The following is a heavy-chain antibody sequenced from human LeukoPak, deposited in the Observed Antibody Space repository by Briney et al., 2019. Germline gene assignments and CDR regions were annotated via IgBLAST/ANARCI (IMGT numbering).Heavy chain of an antibody. CDR2: IYYSGST. Sequence: SEGLSLTCTVSGGSISSYYWSWGRHPPGKGLEWMGHIYYSGSTNYKPSLKRRVTISADTSNKHFSLKLSSVTARNTPVYSGARHSSSWHWNNWFYPSGQGTLVTVSP. CDR3: ARHSSSWHWNNWFYP. CDR1: GGSISSYY. D-gene: IGHD6-13*01. J-gene: IGHJ5*02. V-gene: IGHV4-59*08.